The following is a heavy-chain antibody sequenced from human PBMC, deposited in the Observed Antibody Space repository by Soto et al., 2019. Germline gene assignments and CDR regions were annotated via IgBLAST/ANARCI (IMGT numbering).Heavy chain of an antibody. CDR2: IKQDGSAK. V-gene: IGHV3-7*01. Sequence: EVQLVESGGGLVQPGGSLRLSCAASGFTFSSYWMTWVRQAPGKGLEWVANIKQDGSAKYYVDSVKGRFTISIDNAKNSLYLQMNSLRAEDTAVYYCASWLKTSGWYVLLEGSFDYWGQGTLVTVSS. CDR1: GFTFSSYW. CDR3: ASWLKTSGWYVLLEGSFDY. J-gene: IGHJ4*02. D-gene: IGHD6-19*01.